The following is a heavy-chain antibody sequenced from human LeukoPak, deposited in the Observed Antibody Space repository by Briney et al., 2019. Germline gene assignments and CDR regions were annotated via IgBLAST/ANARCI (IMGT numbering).Heavy chain of an antibody. J-gene: IGHJ4*02. CDR3: ATGHVITFGGVIVPPYYFDY. V-gene: IGHV1-24*01. CDR1: GYTLTELS. Sequence: GASVKVSCKVSGYTLTELSMHWVRQAPGKGLEWMGGFDPEDGETIYAQKFQGRVTMTEDTSTDTAYMELSSLRSEDTAVYYCATGHVITFGGVIVPPYYFDYWGQGTLVTVSS. CDR2: FDPEDGET. D-gene: IGHD3-16*02.